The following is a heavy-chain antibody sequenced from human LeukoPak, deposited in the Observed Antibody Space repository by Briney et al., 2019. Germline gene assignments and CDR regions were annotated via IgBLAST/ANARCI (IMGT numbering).Heavy chain of an antibody. CDR1: GGSFSGYY. CDR2: INHSGSP. CDR3: ARQALWFFDH. J-gene: IGHJ4*02. V-gene: IGHV4-34*01. D-gene: IGHD2-21*01. Sequence: SETLSLTCAVYGGSFSGYYWSWIRQPPGKGLEWIGEINHSGSPNYNPSLKSRVTISIDTSKNQFSLRLSSVTAADTAVYYCARQALWFFDHWGQGTLVTVSS.